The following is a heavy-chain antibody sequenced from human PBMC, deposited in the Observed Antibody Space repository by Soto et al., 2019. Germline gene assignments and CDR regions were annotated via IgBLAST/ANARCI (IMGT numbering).Heavy chain of an antibody. CDR1: GYTLTELS. CDR2: FDPEDGET. D-gene: IGHD6-13*01. V-gene: IGHV1-24*01. Sequence: ASVKVSCKVSGYTLTELSMHWVRHAPGKGLEWMGGFDPEDGETIYAQKFQGRVTMTEDTSTDTAYMELSSLRSEDTAVYYCESYSSSSYGMDVWGQGTTVTVSS. J-gene: IGHJ6*02. CDR3: ESYSSSSYGMDV.